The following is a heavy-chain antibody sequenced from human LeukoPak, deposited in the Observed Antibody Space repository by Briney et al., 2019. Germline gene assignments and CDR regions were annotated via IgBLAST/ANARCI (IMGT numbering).Heavy chain of an antibody. CDR2: ISAYNGKT. CDR3: ARDPGVGSWYYYDSSPYYGMDV. V-gene: IGHV1-18*01. Sequence: GASVKVSCKASGYTFTSCGISWVRQAPGQGLEWMGWISAYNGKTNYAQKLQGRVTMTTDTSTSTAYMELRSLRSDDTAVYYCARDPGVGSWYYYDSSPYYGMDVWGQGTTVTVSS. CDR1: GYTFTSCG. D-gene: IGHD3-22*01. J-gene: IGHJ6*02.